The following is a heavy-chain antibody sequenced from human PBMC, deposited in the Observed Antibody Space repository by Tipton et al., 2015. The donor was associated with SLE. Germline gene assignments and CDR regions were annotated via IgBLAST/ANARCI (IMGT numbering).Heavy chain of an antibody. Sequence: GLVKPSETLSLTCTVSGGSMRTYFWIWLRQPPGKGLEWIGSIYDSGNTNYNPSLKSRVTISVDTSKNQFSLRLSSVTAADTAIYYCATRYYDYIWGGSRKYFFDYWGQGALVTVSS. J-gene: IGHJ4*02. D-gene: IGHD3-16*01. CDR1: GGSMRTYF. CDR3: ATRYYDYIWGGSRKYFFDY. V-gene: IGHV4-59*08. CDR2: IYDSGNT.